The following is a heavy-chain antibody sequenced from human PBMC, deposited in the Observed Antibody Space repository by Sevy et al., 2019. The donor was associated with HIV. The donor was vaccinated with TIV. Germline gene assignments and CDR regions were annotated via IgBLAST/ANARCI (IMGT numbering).Heavy chain of an antibody. CDR2: LKSKVYGGTV. CDR3: TRWKAAQSIFDY. V-gene: IGHV3-49*04. CDR1: GFTFGDYC. D-gene: IGHD6-13*01. J-gene: IGHJ4*02. Sequence: GGSLRLSCTASGFTFGDYCMSRVRQAPGKGLEWVAFLKSKVYGGTVDHAASVKGRFIISRDDSKSIAYLQMNDLKTEDTGVYYCTRWKAAQSIFDYWGQGALVTVSS.